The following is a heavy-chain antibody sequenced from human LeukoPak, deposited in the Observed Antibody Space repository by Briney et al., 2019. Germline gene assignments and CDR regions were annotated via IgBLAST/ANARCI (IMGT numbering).Heavy chain of an antibody. CDR3: ARQGWGKFDP. D-gene: IGHD3-16*01. CDR2: IYYSGST. V-gene: IGHV4-39*01. J-gene: IGHJ5*02. CDR1: GGSISSSSYY. Sequence: SETLSLTCTVSGGSISSSSYYWGWIRQPPGKGLEWIGSIYYSGSTYYSPSLKSRVTISVDTSKNQFSLKLSSVTAADTAVYYCARQGWGKFDPWGQGTLVTVSS.